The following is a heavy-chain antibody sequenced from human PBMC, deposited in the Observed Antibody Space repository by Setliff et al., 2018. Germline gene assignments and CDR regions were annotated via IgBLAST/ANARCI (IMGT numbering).Heavy chain of an antibody. D-gene: IGHD2-15*01. CDR2: MNPNSGDT. V-gene: IGHV1-8*01. CDR3: ARDTGYCSGGNCYSMEDY. CDR1: GYSFISYD. J-gene: IGHJ4*02. Sequence: ASVKVSCKASGYSFISYDINWVRQAPGQGLEWMGWMNPNSGDTGYAQKFQGRVTMTRDTSISTAYMELSSLRSEDTAVYYCARDTGYCSGGNCYSMEDYWGQGTLVTVSS.